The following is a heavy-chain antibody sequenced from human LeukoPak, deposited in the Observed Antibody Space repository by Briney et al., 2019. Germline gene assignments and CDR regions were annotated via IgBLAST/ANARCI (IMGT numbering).Heavy chain of an antibody. CDR1: GFTVSSNY. Sequence: GGSLRLSCAASGFTVSSNYMSWVRQAPGKGLEWVSVIYSGGSTYYADSVKGRFTISRDNTKNTLYLQMSSLRDDDTAVYYCARAGASYAMDVWGQGTTVTVS. J-gene: IGHJ6*02. CDR3: ARAGASYAMDV. CDR2: IYSGGST. D-gene: IGHD1-14*01. V-gene: IGHV3-53*01.